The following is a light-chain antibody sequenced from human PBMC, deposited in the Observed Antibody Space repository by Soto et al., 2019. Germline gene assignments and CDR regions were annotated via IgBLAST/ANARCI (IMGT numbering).Light chain of an antibody. CDR1: QDISNY. CDR2: DAS. J-gene: IGKJ1*01. Sequence: DIQMTQSPSSLSASVGDRVTITCQASQDISNYLNWYQQKPGKAPKLLIYDASNLETVVPSRFSGSGSGTDFTFTISSLQPEDIATYYCQQYDNLLRTFGQGTQVEIK. V-gene: IGKV1-33*01. CDR3: QQYDNLLRT.